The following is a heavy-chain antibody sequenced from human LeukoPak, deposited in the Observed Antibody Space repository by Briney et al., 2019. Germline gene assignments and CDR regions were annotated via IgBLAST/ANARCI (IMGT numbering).Heavy chain of an antibody. CDR3: ARDYYYDSSGYYSIGY. Sequence: GRSLRLSCAASGFTFSSYAMHWVRQAPGKGLEWVAVISYDGSNKYYADSVKGRFTISRDNSKNTLYLQMNSLRAEDTAVYYCARDYYYDSSGYYSIGYWGQGTLVTVSS. J-gene: IGHJ4*02. CDR2: ISYDGSNK. CDR1: GFTFSSYA. D-gene: IGHD3-22*01. V-gene: IGHV3-30-3*01.